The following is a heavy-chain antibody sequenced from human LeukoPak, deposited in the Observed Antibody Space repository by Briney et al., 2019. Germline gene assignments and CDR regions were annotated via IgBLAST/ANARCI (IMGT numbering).Heavy chain of an antibody. D-gene: IGHD1-26*01. CDR1: GFTFSSYE. Sequence: GGSLRLSCAASGFTFSSYEMNWVRQAPGKGLEWVSYTSSSGSTIYYADSVKGRFTISRDNAKNSLYLQMNSLRAVDTAVYYCARDMSGSYYVLDYWGQGTLVTVSS. J-gene: IGHJ4*02. CDR2: TSSSGSTI. V-gene: IGHV3-48*03. CDR3: ARDMSGSYYVLDY.